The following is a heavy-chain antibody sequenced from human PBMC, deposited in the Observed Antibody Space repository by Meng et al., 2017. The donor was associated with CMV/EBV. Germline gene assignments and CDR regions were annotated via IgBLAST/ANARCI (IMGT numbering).Heavy chain of an antibody. V-gene: IGHV3-43D*03. CDR2: ISWDGGST. CDR1: GFTFDDYA. Sequence: GGSLRLSCAASGFTFDDYAMHWVRQAPGKGLEWVSLISWDGGSTYYADSVKGRFTIARDNSKNSLYLQMNSLRAGDTALYYCANGRSQNYYDSSGYSKPPHDAFDIWGQGTMVTVSS. J-gene: IGHJ3*02. D-gene: IGHD3-22*01. CDR3: ANGRSQNYYDSSGYSKPPHDAFDI.